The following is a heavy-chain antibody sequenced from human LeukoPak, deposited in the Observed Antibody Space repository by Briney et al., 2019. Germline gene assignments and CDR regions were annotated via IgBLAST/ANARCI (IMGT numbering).Heavy chain of an antibody. CDR2: IYYSGST. V-gene: IGHV4-59*01. J-gene: IGHJ2*01. CDR3: ARYYYDSSGPWRYYDL. D-gene: IGHD3-22*01. Sequence: SETLSLTCTVSGGSISTYYWTWIRQPPGKGLEWIGYIYYSGSTCYNPSLKSRVTISVDTSKNQFSLKLSSVTAADTAVYYCARYYYDSSGPWRYYDLRDRGTLVTVSS. CDR1: GGSISTYY.